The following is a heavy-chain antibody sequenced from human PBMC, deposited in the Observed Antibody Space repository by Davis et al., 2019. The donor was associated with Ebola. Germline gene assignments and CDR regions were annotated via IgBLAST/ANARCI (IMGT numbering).Heavy chain of an antibody. CDR1: GFTFSDYY. V-gene: IGHV3-11*04. D-gene: IGHD6-19*01. Sequence: GESLKISCAASGFTFSDYYMSWIRQAPGKGLEWVSYISTSSSTIYLADSVKGRFTISRDNAKNSLYLQMNSLRDEDTAVYYCARGGIAVAVFLAYWGQGTLVTVSS. CDR3: ARGGIAVAVFLAY. CDR2: ISTSSSTI. J-gene: IGHJ4*02.